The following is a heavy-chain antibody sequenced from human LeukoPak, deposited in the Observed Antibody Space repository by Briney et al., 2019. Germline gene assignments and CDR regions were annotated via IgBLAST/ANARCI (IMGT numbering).Heavy chain of an antibody. Sequence: PGGSLRLSCAASGFTFSTYAMSWVRQAPGKGLEWVSAIGGRGVSTSYADSVRGRFTISRDNSKNTLYLQMNSLSAEDTAVYYCAKAASGNWNDVSDYWGQGTLVTVSS. D-gene: IGHD1-1*01. CDR1: GFTFSTYA. V-gene: IGHV3-23*01. J-gene: IGHJ4*02. CDR2: IGGRGVST. CDR3: AKAASGNWNDVSDY.